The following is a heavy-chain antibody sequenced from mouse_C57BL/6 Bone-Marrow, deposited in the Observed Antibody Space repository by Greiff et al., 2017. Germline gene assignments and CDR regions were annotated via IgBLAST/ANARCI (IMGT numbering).Heavy chain of an antibody. V-gene: IGHV2-9-1*01. J-gene: IGHJ1*03. CDR3: ARAYYSNSRYFDV. Sequence: VMLVASGPGLVAPSQSLSITCTVSGFSLTSYAISWVRQPPGKGLEWLGVIWTGGGTNYNSALKSRLSISKDNSKSQVFLKMNSLQTDDTARYYCARAYYSNSRYFDVWGTGTTVTVSS. CDR1: GFSLTSYA. D-gene: IGHD2-5*01. CDR2: IWTGGGT.